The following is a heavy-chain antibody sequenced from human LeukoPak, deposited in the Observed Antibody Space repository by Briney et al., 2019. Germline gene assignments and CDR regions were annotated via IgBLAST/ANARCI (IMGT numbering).Heavy chain of an antibody. CDR3: ATGGGGSEY. CDR1: GFTFSTYW. J-gene: IGHJ4*02. V-gene: IGHV3-74*01. D-gene: IGHD3-16*01. Sequence: GGSLRLSCAASGFTFSTYWMHWARQAPGKGLVWVSRINSDGSHTSYADSVKGRFTISRDNAKKTLYLQMNNLRAEDTAVYYCATGGGGSEYWGQGTLVTVSS. CDR2: INSDGSHT.